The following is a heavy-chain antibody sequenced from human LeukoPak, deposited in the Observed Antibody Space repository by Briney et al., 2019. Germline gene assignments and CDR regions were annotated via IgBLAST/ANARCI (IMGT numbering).Heavy chain of an antibody. CDR1: GGSVSTISHF. D-gene: IGHD1-14*01. CDR2: LSGTGTT. Sequence: PSETLSLTCTVSGGSVSTISHFRDWVRQPPGKGLEWIVSLSGTGTTYYNPSLESRVTMSVDTSKNQFSLKLASVTAADTAVYYCARRDHTGRSHAWFDPWGQGTLVTVSS. CDR3: ARRDHTGRSHAWFDP. J-gene: IGHJ5*02. V-gene: IGHV4-39*01.